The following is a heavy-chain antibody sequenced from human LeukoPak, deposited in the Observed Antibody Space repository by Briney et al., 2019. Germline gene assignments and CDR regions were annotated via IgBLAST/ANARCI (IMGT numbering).Heavy chain of an antibody. D-gene: IGHD6-19*01. CDR3: ARDWYSSGWYSQFVYYYYGMDV. CDR2: ISSSSSYI. Sequence: GSLRLSCAASGFTFSSYSMNWVRQAPGKGLEWVSSISSSSSYIYYADSVKGRFTISRDNAKNSLYLQMNSLRAEDTAVYYCARDWYSSGWYSQFVYYYYGMDVWGQGTTVTVSS. CDR1: GFTFSSYS. J-gene: IGHJ6*02. V-gene: IGHV3-21*01.